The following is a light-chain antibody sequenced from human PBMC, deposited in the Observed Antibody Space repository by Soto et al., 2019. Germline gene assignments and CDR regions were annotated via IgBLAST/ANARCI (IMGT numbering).Light chain of an antibody. Sequence: ENVLTQSPGTLSLSPGETATLSCRASQSVSSSHLAWYQQKPGQAPRLLIYGASSRATGIPDRFSGSGSGTDFTLTISRLEPEDFAVYYCQQYGSSLWTFGQGTKVDIK. V-gene: IGKV3-20*01. CDR1: QSVSSSH. CDR2: GAS. J-gene: IGKJ1*01. CDR3: QQYGSSLWT.